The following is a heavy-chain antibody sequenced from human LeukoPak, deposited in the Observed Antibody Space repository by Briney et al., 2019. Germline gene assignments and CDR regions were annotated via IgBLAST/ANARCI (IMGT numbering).Heavy chain of an antibody. Sequence: SETLSLTCAVSGGSISSGGYSWSWIRQPPGKGLEWIVYIYHSGSAYYNPSLKSRVTISVDKSKNQFSLKLNSVTAADTAVYYCATYSNSLYYFDNWGQGTLVTVSS. V-gene: IGHV4-30-2*01. CDR3: ATYSNSLYYFDN. D-gene: IGHD4-11*01. J-gene: IGHJ4*02. CDR2: IYHSGSA. CDR1: GGSISSGGYS.